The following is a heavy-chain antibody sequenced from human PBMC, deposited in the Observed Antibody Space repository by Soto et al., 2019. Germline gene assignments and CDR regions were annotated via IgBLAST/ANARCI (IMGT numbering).Heavy chain of an antibody. CDR1: GDSIISTNW. V-gene: IGHV4-4*02. D-gene: IGHD7-27*01. CDR3: DRVGQHSSTTNCEMDP. J-gene: IGHJ5*02. CDR2: IHHGGNI. Sequence: SETLSLTCAVSGDSIISTNWWQWVRHSPDRGLEWIGEIHHGGNINYNPSLKSRVTISMDKSKNQFPLKLNSVTPEYTAVSYRDRVGQHSSTTNCEMDPWGQGTMVTVSS.